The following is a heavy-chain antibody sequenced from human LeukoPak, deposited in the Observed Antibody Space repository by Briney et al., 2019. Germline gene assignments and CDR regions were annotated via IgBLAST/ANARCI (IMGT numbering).Heavy chain of an antibody. CDR2: ISSSSSYI. J-gene: IGHJ6*03. CDR1: GFTFSSYS. Sequence: PGGSLRLSCAASGFTFSSYSMNWVRQAPGKGLEWVSSISSSSSYIYYADSVKGRFTISRDNAKNSLYLQMNSLRAEDTAVYYCARDLSVLVLSPAGTQDYYYYMDVWGKGTTVTVSS. D-gene: IGHD1-26*01. CDR3: ARDLSVLVLSPAGTQDYYYYMDV. V-gene: IGHV3-21*01.